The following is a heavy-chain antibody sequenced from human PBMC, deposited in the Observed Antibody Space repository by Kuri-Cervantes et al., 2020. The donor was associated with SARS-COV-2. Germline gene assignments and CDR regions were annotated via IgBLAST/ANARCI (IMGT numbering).Heavy chain of an antibody. CDR1: GFTFSSYA. Sequence: GESLKISCAASGFTFSSYAMHWVRQAPGKGLEWVAVISYDGSNKYYADSVKGRFTISRDNSKNTLYLQTNSLRAEDTAVYYCARDQYDFWGGYLRGIGDVWGQGTTVTVSS. CDR2: ISYDGSNK. V-gene: IGHV3-30-3*01. J-gene: IGHJ6*02. D-gene: IGHD3-3*01. CDR3: ARDQYDFWGGYLRGIGDV.